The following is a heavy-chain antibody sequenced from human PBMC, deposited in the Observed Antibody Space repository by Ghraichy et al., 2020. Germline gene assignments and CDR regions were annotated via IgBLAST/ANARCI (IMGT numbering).Heavy chain of an antibody. CDR2: IYYSGST. CDR3: ARNGRATMTYYDFWSGYPYYYYGMDV. J-gene: IGHJ6*02. D-gene: IGHD3-3*01. Sequence: SETLSLTCTVSGGSISSGGYYWSWIRQHPGKGLEWIGYIYYSGSTYYNPSLKSRVTISVDTSKNQFSLKLSSVTAADTAVYYCARNGRATMTYYDFWSGYPYYYYGMDVWGQGTTVTVSS. CDR1: GGSISSGGYY. V-gene: IGHV4-31*03.